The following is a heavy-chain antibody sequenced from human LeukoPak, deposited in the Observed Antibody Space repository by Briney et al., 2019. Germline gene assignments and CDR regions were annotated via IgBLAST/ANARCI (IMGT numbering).Heavy chain of an antibody. CDR1: GFTLTQYY. Sequence: ASVKVSCKASGFTLTQYYLHWVRQAPGQGLEFVGIISPSGDSPTYAQKFQGRVAMTRDMSTSTVYMELSNLRSEDTAVYFCARLVTGSNPADYWGQGTLVTVSS. CDR2: ISPSGDSP. CDR3: ARLVTGSNPADY. J-gene: IGHJ4*02. D-gene: IGHD1-26*01. V-gene: IGHV1-46*01.